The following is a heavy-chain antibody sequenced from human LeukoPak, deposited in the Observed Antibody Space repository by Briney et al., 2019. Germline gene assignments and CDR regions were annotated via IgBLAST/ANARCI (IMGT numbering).Heavy chain of an antibody. D-gene: IGHD3-10*01. CDR2: ISSSSTI. CDR3: ARDLSYYGSGGGDY. CDR1: GFTFSTSW. Sequence: PGGSLRLSCAASGFTFSTSWMHWVRQAPGKGLEWVSYISSSSTIYYADSVKGRFTISRDNAKNSLYLQMNSLRDEDTAVYYCARDLSYYGSGGGDYWGQGTLVTVSS. J-gene: IGHJ4*02. V-gene: IGHV3-48*02.